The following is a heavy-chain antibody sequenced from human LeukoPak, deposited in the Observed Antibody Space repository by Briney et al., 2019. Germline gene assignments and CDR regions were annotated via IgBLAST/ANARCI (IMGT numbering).Heavy chain of an antibody. CDR1: GASISVHS. CDR3: ARLGVEMEIDP. Sequence: SETLSLTCTVSGASISVHSWSWIRQPPGKGLEWIGYIYFTGSTNYVPSLHSRVTISVDTSRNQFSLKLTSVTAADTDVYYCARLGVEMEIDPWGQGTLVTVSS. D-gene: IGHD2-8*01. CDR2: IYFTGST. V-gene: IGHV4-59*11. J-gene: IGHJ5*02.